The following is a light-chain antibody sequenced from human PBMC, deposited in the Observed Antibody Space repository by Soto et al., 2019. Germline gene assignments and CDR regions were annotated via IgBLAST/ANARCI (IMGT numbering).Light chain of an antibody. CDR2: GAS. Sequence: IVWPQSPGTLSLSPGDKITLSGTASQSVSSSYLAWYQQKPGQAPRLLIYGASSRATGIKDRFSGSGYGTDVTRNSRRLQPEDLAVYYGQQYGSSPITVGQGTRLEIK. CDR3: QQYGSSPIT. V-gene: IGKV3-20*01. CDR1: QSVSSSY. J-gene: IGKJ5*01.